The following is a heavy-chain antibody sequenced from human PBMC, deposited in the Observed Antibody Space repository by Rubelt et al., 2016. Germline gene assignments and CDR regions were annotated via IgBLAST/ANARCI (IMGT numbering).Heavy chain of an antibody. V-gene: IGHV4-59*08. CDR3: ARQYYGSGGYVHGLGI. CDR1: GGSISRYY. CDR2: IYYSGST. Sequence: QVQLQESGPGLVKPSETLSLTCTVSGGSISRYYWSWIRQPPGNRLEWIGFIYYSGSTNYNPSLKRRATISVDTSKNQFSLKLRPGTAADTAVYCCARQYYGSGGYVHGLGIWGQGTTVIVS. J-gene: IGHJ6*02. D-gene: IGHD3-16*01.